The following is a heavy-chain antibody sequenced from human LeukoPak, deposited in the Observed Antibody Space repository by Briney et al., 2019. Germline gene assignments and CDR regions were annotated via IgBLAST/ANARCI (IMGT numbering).Heavy chain of an antibody. D-gene: IGHD3-3*01. J-gene: IGHJ4*02. V-gene: IGHV4-59*12. CDR3: AREYDFWSGYYRSHFDY. CDR1: GGSISSYY. Sequence: SETLSLTCTVSGGSISSYYWSWIRQPPGKGLEWIGYIYYSGSTNYNPSLKSRVTISVDTSKNQFSLKLSSVTAADTAVYYCAREYDFWSGYYRSHFDYWGQGTLVTVSS. CDR2: IYYSGST.